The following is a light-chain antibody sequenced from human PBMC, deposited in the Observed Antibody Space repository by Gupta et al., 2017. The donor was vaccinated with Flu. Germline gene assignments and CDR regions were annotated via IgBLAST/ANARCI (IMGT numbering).Light chain of an antibody. CDR3: QKYGNVPYT. V-gene: IGKV1-27*01. Sequence: PSSLAASVRDRVTIACRASHGIDNSLAWYQHKPGKTPQLLIYTASTLLLGVPSRFSGSGSGTDFTLTINSLQPEDAATYYCQKYGNVPYTFGQGTKLEIK. J-gene: IGKJ2*01. CDR2: TAS. CDR1: HGIDNS.